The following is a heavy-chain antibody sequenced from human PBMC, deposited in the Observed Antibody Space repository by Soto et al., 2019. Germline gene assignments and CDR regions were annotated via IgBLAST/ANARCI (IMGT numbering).Heavy chain of an antibody. CDR1: GFTFSSYT. J-gene: IGHJ3*01. Sequence: GGSLRLSCVASGFTFSSYTMNWVRQAPGKGLEWISYIRDFASSGAISYTDSVKGRFTISRDNAKNSLYLQMNSLRAEDTAVYSCVRDQWYAFEVWGQGTVVTVSS. CDR2: IRDFASSGAI. CDR3: VRDQWYAFEV. D-gene: IGHD2-15*01. V-gene: IGHV3-48*01.